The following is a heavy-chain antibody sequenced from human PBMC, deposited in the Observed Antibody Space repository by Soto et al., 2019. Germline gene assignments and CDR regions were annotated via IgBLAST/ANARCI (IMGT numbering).Heavy chain of an antibody. Sequence: QVQLQQSGPGLVKPSQTLSLTCAISGDSVSSNSAAWNWIRQSPSRGLEWLGRTYYRSKWYNDYAVSVKSRITINPDTSKNQFSLQLNSVTPEDTAVYYCARATYYDFWSGYLTYYYYGMDVWGQGTTVTVSS. CDR1: GDSVSSNSAA. CDR2: TYYRSKWYN. J-gene: IGHJ6*02. CDR3: ARATYYDFWSGYLTYYYYGMDV. D-gene: IGHD3-3*01. V-gene: IGHV6-1*01.